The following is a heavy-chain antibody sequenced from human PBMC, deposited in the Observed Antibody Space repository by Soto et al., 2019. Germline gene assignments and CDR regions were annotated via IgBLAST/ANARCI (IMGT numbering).Heavy chain of an antibody. J-gene: IGHJ6*02. CDR2: IYGTGNT. CDR1: GGSITSSFY. D-gene: IGHD6-13*01. CDR3: RSSSRYSTDV. Sequence: QLQLQESGPGLVKPSETLSLSCTVSGGSITSSFYWGWIRQPPGKGLEWIGSIYGTGNTYYNPSPKGRVTISADTSKTLSSLNLLSVTAADTAVYYCRSSSRYSTDVWGQGATVTVSS. V-gene: IGHV4-39*01.